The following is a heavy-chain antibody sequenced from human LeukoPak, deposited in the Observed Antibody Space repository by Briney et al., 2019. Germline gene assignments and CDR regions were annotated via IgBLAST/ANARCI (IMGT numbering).Heavy chain of an antibody. CDR3: ARDLRHQQGDY. CDR1: GFTVSSNY. J-gene: IGHJ4*02. CDR2: IYSGGST. V-gene: IGHV3-66*01. Sequence: QPGGSLRLSCAASGFTVSSNYMSWVRQAPGKGLEWVSVIYSGGSTYYADSVKGRFTISRDNSKNTLYLQMNSLRAEDTAVYYCARDLRHQQGDYWGQGTLVTVSS. D-gene: IGHD1/OR15-1a*01.